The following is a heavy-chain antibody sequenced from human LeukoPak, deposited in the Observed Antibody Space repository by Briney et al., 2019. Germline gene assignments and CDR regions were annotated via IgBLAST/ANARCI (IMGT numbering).Heavy chain of an antibody. J-gene: IGHJ5*02. CDR3: ASRLINYYGSGSYYQTPFDP. D-gene: IGHD3-10*01. CDR1: GFTFSSYW. V-gene: IGHV3-7*01. Sequence: PGGSLRLSCAASGFTFSSYWMSWVRQAPGKGLEWVANIKQDGSEKYYEDSVKGRFTISRDNAKNSLYLQMNSLRAEDTVVYYCASRLINYYGSGSYYQTPFDPWGQGTLVTVSS. CDR2: IKQDGSEK.